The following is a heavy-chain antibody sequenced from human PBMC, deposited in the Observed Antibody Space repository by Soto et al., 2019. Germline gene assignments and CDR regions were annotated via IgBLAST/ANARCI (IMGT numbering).Heavy chain of an antibody. V-gene: IGHV4-59*01. CDR1: CASITSSY. D-gene: IGHD3-22*01. CDR2: VHYSGGT. J-gene: IGHJ3*02. Sequence: SETLSLTCSVSCASITSSYWSWIRQSPGKGLEWIGYVHYSGGTKDNPSLKSRVTISVDTSKNQFSLKLTSVTAADTAVYYCARGYYDSRGQSNTFDIWGQGTMVTVS. CDR3: ARGYYDSRGQSNTFDI.